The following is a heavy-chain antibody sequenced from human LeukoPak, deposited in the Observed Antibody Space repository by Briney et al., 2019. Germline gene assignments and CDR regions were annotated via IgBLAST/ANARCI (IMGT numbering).Heavy chain of an antibody. D-gene: IGHD2-15*01. J-gene: IGHJ4*02. CDR1: GFTFSDYY. V-gene: IGHV3-11*04. CDR2: TSSSGSTI. Sequence: GGSLRLSCAASGFTFSDYYMSWIRQAPGKGLEWVSYTSSSGSTIYYADSVKGRFTISRDNSKNTLYLQMNSLRAEDTAVYYCAREAYCSGGSCYLYYFDYWGQGTLVTVSS. CDR3: AREAYCSGGSCYLYYFDY.